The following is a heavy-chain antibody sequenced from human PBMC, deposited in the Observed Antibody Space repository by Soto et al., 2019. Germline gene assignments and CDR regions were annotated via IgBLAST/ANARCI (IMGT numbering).Heavy chain of an antibody. CDR3: ARTLISGSYYYFDY. D-gene: IGHD1-26*01. CDR2: ISWNSGSI. J-gene: IGHJ4*02. CDR1: GFTFDDYA. V-gene: IGHV3-9*01. Sequence: GGSLRLSCVASGFTFDDYAMHWVRQAPGKGLEWVSGISWNSGSIGYADSVKGRFTISRDNAKNSLYLQMNSLRAEDTALYYCARTLISGSYYYFDYWGQGTLVTVSS.